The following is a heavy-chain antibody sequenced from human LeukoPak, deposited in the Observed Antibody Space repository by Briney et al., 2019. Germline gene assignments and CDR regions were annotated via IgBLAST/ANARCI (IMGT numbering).Heavy chain of an antibody. V-gene: IGHV3-23*01. J-gene: IGHJ4*02. CDR3: AKVGSGSYSRSHDY. Sequence: GGSLRLSCAASGFTFSGSALHWVRQASGKGLEWVSAISGSGGSTYYADSVKGRFTISRDNSKNTLYLQMNSLRAEDTAVYYCAKVGSGSYSRSHDYWGQGTLVTVSS. D-gene: IGHD1-26*01. CDR2: ISGSGGST. CDR1: GFTFSGSA.